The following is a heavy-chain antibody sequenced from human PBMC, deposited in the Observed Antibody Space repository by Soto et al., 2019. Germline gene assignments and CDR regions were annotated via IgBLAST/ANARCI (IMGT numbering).Heavy chain of an antibody. D-gene: IGHD2-15*01. CDR3: ARGQIYCSGGSCYGVYGFDY. J-gene: IGHJ4*02. CDR2: MNPNSGNT. Sequence: ASVKVSCKASGYTFTSYDINWVRQATGQGXEWMGWMNPNSGNTGYAQKFQGRVTMTRNTSISTAYMELSSLRSEDTAVYYCARGQIYCSGGSCYGVYGFDYWGQGSLVTVSS. CDR1: GYTFTSYD. V-gene: IGHV1-8*01.